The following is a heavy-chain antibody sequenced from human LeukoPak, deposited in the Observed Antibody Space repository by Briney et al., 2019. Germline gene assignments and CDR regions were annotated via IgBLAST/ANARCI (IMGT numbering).Heavy chain of an antibody. CDR2: IYYSGTT. D-gene: IGHD5-18*01. V-gene: IGHV4-59*01. CDR3: ARGDTAMVL. J-gene: IGHJ4*02. CDR1: GGSISGYY. Sequence: SETLSLTCTVSGGSISGYYRSWIRQPPGKGLEWIGCIYYSGTTNYNPSLKSRVTISVDTSKNHLSLKLGSVTAADTAVYYCARGDTAMVLWGQGTLVTVSS.